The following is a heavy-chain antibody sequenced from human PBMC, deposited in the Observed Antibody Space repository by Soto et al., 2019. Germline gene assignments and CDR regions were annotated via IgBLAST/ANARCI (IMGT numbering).Heavy chain of an antibody. D-gene: IGHD2-2*01. V-gene: IGHV3-74*01. CDR2: INSDGSST. Sequence: GGSLRLSCAASGFTFSSYWMHWVRQAPGKGLVWVSRINSDGSSTSYADSVKGRFTISRDNAKNTLYLQMNSLRAEDTAVYYCARSGYCSGTSCRGAFDIWGQGTMVTVSS. CDR3: ARSGYCSGTSCRGAFDI. J-gene: IGHJ3*02. CDR1: GFTFSSYW.